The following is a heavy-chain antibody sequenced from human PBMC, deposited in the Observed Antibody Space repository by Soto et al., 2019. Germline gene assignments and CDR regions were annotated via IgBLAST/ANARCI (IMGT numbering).Heavy chain of an antibody. Sequence: SVKVSCKASGSTFSSYTISWVRQAPGQGLEWMGRIIPILGIANYAQKFQGRVTITADKSTSTAYMELSSLRSEDTAVYYCARERGEDYALPTFHDAFDIWGQGTMVTVSS. D-gene: IGHD3-16*01. V-gene: IGHV1-69*04. CDR1: GSTFSSYT. J-gene: IGHJ3*02. CDR2: IIPILGIA. CDR3: ARERGEDYALPTFHDAFDI.